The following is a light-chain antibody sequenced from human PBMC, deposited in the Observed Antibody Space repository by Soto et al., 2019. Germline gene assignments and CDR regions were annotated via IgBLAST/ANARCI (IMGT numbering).Light chain of an antibody. CDR2: SNN. CDR1: SSNIGSNT. CDR3: AAWDDSLNGHVV. V-gene: IGLV1-44*01. J-gene: IGLJ2*01. Sequence: QAVVTQPPSASGTPGQRVTISCSGSSSNIGSNTVNWYQQLPGTAPKLLIYSNNLRPSGVPDRFSGSKSGTSASLAISGLQSEDEADYYCAAWDDSLNGHVVFGGGTKLTVL.